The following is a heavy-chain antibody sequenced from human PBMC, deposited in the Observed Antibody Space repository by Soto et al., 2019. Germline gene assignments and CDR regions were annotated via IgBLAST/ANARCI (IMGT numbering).Heavy chain of an antibody. V-gene: IGHV3-30*18. CDR3: VKDQEDVVDMAYGMNAHDV. J-gene: IGHJ3*01. Sequence: QVQLVESGGGVVQPGRSLRLACAASGFTFSSYGMHWVRQAPGKGLEGVAVISYDGRNTDYVDSVEGRFTISRDNSKNTLYLQMNSLRTEDTAVHYCVKDQEDVVDMAYGMNAHDVWGQGTMVTVSS. D-gene: IGHD5-12*01. CDR2: ISYDGRNT. CDR1: GFTFSSYG.